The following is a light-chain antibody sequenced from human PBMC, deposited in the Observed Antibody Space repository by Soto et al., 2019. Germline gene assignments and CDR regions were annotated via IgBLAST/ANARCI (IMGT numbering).Light chain of an antibody. Sequence: QSALTQPASVSGSPGQSITISCTGTSSDVGGYNYVSWYQQHPGKAPKLIIYAVSNRPSGLSNRFSGSKSGNTASLTISGLQAEDEADYYCSSYTSTSTYVFGTGTKLTVL. J-gene: IGLJ1*01. V-gene: IGLV2-14*01. CDR2: AVS. CDR3: SSYTSTSTYV. CDR1: SSDVGGYNY.